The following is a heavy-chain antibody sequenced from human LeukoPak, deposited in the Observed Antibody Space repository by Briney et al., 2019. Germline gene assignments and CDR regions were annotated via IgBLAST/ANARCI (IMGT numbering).Heavy chain of an antibody. CDR2: FGGSGDST. V-gene: IGHV3-23*01. D-gene: IGHD1-14*01. CDR3: AKARRGLGFYFDD. CDR1: GFSVRSNA. Sequence: GGSLRLSCAASGFSVRSNAMFWVRQTPGKGLEWVSHFGGSGDSTYYADSVKGRFTISRDSSTNTFYLRMNSLRAEDTAVYYCAKARRGLGFYFDDWGQGTLVTVSS. J-gene: IGHJ4*02.